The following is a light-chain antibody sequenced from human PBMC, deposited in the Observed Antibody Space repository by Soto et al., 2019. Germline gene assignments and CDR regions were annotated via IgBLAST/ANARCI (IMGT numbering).Light chain of an antibody. V-gene: IGKV3-11*01. J-gene: IGKJ4*01. CDR2: DAS. CDR3: QQRSNRPQLT. CDR1: QRISSF. Sequence: EIVLTQSPATLSLSPGERATLSCRASQRISSFLGGYQQKPGQAPRLLIYDASTRATGVPARFSGSGSGTDFTLTISSLEPEDTAIYYSQQRSNRPQLTFGGGTTVEIK.